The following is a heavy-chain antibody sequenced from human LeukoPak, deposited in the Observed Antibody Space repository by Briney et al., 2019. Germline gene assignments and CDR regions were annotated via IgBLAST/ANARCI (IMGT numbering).Heavy chain of an antibody. CDR2: ISAYNGNT. Sequence: ASVKVSCKASGYTFTSYGISWVRQAPGQGPEWMGWISAYNGNTNYAQKLQGRVTMTTDTSTSTAYMELRSLRSDDTAVYYCARTIIVDRRLDYWGQGTLVTVSS. D-gene: IGHD2-15*01. V-gene: IGHV1-18*01. J-gene: IGHJ4*02. CDR3: ARTIIVDRRLDY. CDR1: GYTFTSYG.